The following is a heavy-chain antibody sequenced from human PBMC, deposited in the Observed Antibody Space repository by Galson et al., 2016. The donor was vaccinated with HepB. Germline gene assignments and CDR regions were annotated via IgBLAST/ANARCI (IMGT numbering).Heavy chain of an antibody. CDR3: ASPQTTVVYSYDAFDV. V-gene: IGHV1-8*01. Sequence: SVKVSCKASGYRFTDFDINWVRQAPGQGLEWMGWNNPKSRNTGYAQKFQGRISMTMDTSINTAYMELRSLTSEDTATYYCASPQTTVVYSYDAFDVWGQGSPVTVSS. J-gene: IGHJ3*01. CDR1: GYRFTDFD. CDR2: NNPKSRNT. D-gene: IGHD4-23*01.